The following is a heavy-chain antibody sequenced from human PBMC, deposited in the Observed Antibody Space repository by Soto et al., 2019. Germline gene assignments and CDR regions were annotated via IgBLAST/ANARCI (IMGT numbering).Heavy chain of an antibody. Sequence: ASVKVSCKASGYTFTSYGISWVRQAPGQGLEWMGWISAYNGNTNYAQKLQGRVTMTTDTSTSTAYMELRSLRSDDTAVYYRARGYYDFWSGYPYYFDYWGQGTLVTVSS. V-gene: IGHV1-18*01. CDR3: ARGYYDFWSGYPYYFDY. D-gene: IGHD3-3*01. CDR1: GYTFTSYG. J-gene: IGHJ4*02. CDR2: ISAYNGNT.